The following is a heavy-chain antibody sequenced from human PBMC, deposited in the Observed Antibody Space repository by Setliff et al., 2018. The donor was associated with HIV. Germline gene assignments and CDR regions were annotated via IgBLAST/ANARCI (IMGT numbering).Heavy chain of an antibody. CDR1: GGSFSSYY. D-gene: IGHD5-18*01. J-gene: IGHJ4*02. Sequence: PSETLSLTCAVYGGSFSSYYWAWIRQPPGKGLEWIGSISYSGSTYYNPSLKSRITISVDTSKNQFSLKLTSVTAADTAVYYCARDTEMVKEGTDYWGQGTLVTVSS. V-gene: IGHV4-39*01. CDR2: ISYSGST. CDR3: ARDTEMVKEGTDY.